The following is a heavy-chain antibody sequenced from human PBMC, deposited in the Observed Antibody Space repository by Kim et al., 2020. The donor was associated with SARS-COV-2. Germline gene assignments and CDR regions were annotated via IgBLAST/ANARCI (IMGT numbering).Heavy chain of an antibody. CDR3: AKGRGAARSPPDY. CDR2: ISWNSGSI. J-gene: IGHJ4*02. Sequence: GGSLRLSCAASGFTFDDYAMHWVRQAPGKGLEWVSGISWNSGSIGYADSVKGRFTISRDNAKNSLYLQMNSLRAEDTALYYCAKGRGAARSPPDYWGQGT. D-gene: IGHD6-6*01. CDR1: GFTFDDYA. V-gene: IGHV3-9*01.